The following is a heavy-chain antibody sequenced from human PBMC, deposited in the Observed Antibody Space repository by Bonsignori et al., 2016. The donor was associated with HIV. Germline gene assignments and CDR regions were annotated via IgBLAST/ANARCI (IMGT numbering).Heavy chain of an antibody. J-gene: IGHJ5*02. Sequence: QVQLVESGGGLVKPGGSLTLSCATSGFVFSGHYMTWIRQAPGKGLEWVSYISGSGSHTNFADSVKGRFTISRDNTKNSLYLQMNSLRAEDTAIYYCARVDFGVDKTWFDPWGQGTLV. CDR2: ISGSGSHT. V-gene: IGHV3-11*05. CDR3: ARVDFGVDKTWFDP. D-gene: IGHD3-3*01. CDR1: GFVFSGHY.